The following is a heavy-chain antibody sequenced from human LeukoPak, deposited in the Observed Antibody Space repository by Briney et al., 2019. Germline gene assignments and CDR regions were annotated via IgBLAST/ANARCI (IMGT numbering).Heavy chain of an antibody. Sequence: GGSLRLSCAASGFTFDDYAMHWVRQAPGKGLEWVSGISWSSGSIGYADSVKGRFTISRDNAKNSLYLQMNSLTVADTAVYFCARGTDWSPLDFDFWGRGTQVTVSS. V-gene: IGHV3-9*01. CDR3: ARGTDWSPLDFDF. CDR2: ISWSSGSI. CDR1: GFTFDDYA. J-gene: IGHJ4*02. D-gene: IGHD3-9*01.